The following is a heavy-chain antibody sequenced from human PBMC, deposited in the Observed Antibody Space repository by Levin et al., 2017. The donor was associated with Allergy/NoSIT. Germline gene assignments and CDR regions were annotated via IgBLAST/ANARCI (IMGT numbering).Heavy chain of an antibody. V-gene: IGHV3-64D*06. CDR2: ISSNGGST. Sequence: GGSLRLSCLASGFTFSSYAMHWVRQAPGKGLEYVSGISSNGGSTYYADSVKGRFTISRDNSKNTLFLQMNSLRIEDTAVYYCVKERQNGGYDFDYWGQGILVTVPS. CDR3: VKERQNGGYDFDY. CDR1: GFTFSSYA. D-gene: IGHD2-8*01. J-gene: IGHJ4*02.